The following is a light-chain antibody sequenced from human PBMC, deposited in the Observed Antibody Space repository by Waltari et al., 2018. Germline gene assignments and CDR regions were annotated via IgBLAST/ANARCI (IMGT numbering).Light chain of an antibody. V-gene: IGLV4-69*01. CDR1: SGYSSNV. Sequence: LVLTQSPSASASLGASVKLTCTLSSGYSSNVIAWLQQQPGKGPRYLMNVNSDGSHRKGDDIPDRFSASNSGTECYLTISSLQSEDEADYYCQTGGHGTWVFGGGTKLTVL. CDR3: QTGGHGTWV. J-gene: IGLJ3*02. CDR2: VNSDGSH.